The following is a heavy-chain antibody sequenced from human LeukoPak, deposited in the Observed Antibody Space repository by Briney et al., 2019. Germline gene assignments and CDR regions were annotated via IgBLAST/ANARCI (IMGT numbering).Heavy chain of an antibody. CDR2: ISEDGSIK. CDR3: ARGIVGATTLIDY. V-gene: IGHV3-30*03. D-gene: IGHD1-26*01. Sequence: GMSLRLSCAASGFAFSSCGIHWVRQAPGKGLEWVALISEDGSIKFYADSVKGRFTISGDNSKNTLYLQMNSLRAEDTAVYYCARGIVGATTLIDYWGQGTLVTVSS. J-gene: IGHJ4*02. CDR1: GFAFSSCG.